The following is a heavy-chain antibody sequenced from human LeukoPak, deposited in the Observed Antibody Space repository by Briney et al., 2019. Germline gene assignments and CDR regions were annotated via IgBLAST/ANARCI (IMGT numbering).Heavy chain of an antibody. Sequence: GGSLRLSCAASGFTVSSNYMSWVRQAPGKGLEWVSVIYSGGSTYYADSVKGRFTIPRDNSKNTLYLQMNSLRAEDTAVYYSARAPVDTAMEPGFDYWGQGTLVTVSS. J-gene: IGHJ4*02. V-gene: IGHV3-53*01. CDR2: IYSGGST. CDR1: GFTVSSNY. CDR3: ARAPVDTAMEPGFDY. D-gene: IGHD5-18*01.